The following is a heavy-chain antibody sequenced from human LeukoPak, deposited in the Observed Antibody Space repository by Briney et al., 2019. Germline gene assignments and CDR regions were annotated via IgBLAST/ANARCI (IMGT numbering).Heavy chain of an antibody. J-gene: IGHJ4*02. CDR2: MRPNNGNS. Sequence: ASVKVSCKASVYSFTSYDVNWVRQAAGQGLEWIGWMRPNNGNSGFAQKFQGRVTMTRSTSITTAYMELSSLTSADTAVYYWARGAPESTHSDYWGQGTLVTVSS. V-gene: IGHV1-8*01. D-gene: IGHD2-2*01. CDR3: ARGAPESTHSDY. CDR1: VYSFTSYD.